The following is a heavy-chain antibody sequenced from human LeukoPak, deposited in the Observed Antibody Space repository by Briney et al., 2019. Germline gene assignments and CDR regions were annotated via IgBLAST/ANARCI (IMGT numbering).Heavy chain of an antibody. CDR1: GFTFSSYW. D-gene: IGHD2-21*01. CDR3: ARAVVVVAGRGAIDI. V-gene: IGHV3-74*01. CDR2: INSDGSST. Sequence: GGSLRLSCAASGFTFSSYWMHWVRQAPGKGLVWVSRINSDGSSTSYADSVKGRFTISRDNAKNTLYLQMNSLRAEDTAVYYCARAVVVVAGRGAIDIRGQGTMVTVSS. J-gene: IGHJ3*02.